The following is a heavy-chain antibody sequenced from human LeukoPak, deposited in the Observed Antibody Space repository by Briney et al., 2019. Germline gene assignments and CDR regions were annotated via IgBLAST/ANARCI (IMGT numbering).Heavy chain of an antibody. CDR2: IYSGGST. CDR1: GFTVSSNY. D-gene: IGHD6-13*01. CDR3: ARDQGRSSSSTSDY. V-gene: IGHV3-66*01. J-gene: IGHJ4*02. Sequence: PGGSLRLSCAASGFTVSSNYMSWVRQAPGKGLEWVSVIYSGGSTYYADSVKGRFTISRDNAKNSLYLQMNSLRAEDTAVYYCARDQGRSSSSTSDYWGQGTLVTVSS.